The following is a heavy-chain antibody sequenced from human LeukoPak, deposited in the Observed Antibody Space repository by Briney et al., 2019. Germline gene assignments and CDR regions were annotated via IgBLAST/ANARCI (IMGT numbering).Heavy chain of an antibody. Sequence: SETLSLTCTVSGGSISSYYWSWIRQPPGKGLKWIGNIYYSGYTTYSPSLRSRVTISVDTSKNQFSLKLSSVTAADTAVYYCARETSRKGAHYMDVWGKGTTITISS. J-gene: IGHJ6*03. CDR3: ARETSRKGAHYMDV. D-gene: IGHD1-14*01. CDR2: IYYSGYT. V-gene: IGHV4-59*01. CDR1: GGSISSYY.